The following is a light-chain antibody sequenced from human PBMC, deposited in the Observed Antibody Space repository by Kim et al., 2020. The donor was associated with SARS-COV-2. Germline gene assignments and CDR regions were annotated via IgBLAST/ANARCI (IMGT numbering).Light chain of an antibody. CDR2: GVS. CDR3: SSYTRSTTTYV. J-gene: IGLJ1*01. Sequence: HSITLSCAGTSSDVGGYNYVSWYQQHPGKAPKLMIYGVSNRPSGVSNRFSGSKSGNTASLTISGLQAEDEADYYCSSYTRSTTTYVFGTGTKVTVL. V-gene: IGLV2-14*03. CDR1: SSDVGGYNY.